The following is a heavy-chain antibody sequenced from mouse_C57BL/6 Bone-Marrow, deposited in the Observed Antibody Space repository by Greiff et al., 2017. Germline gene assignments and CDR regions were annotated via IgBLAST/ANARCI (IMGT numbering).Heavy chain of an antibody. D-gene: IGHD2-1*01. V-gene: IGHV5-6*01. CDR1: GFTFSSYG. Sequence: EVHLVESGGDLVKPGGSLKLSCAASGFTFSSYGMSWVRQTPDKRLEWVATISSGGSYTYYPDSVKGRFTISRDNAKNTLYLQMSSLKSEYTAMYYCARLGNSAWFAYWGQGTLVTVSA. CDR2: ISSGGSYT. J-gene: IGHJ3*01. CDR3: ARLGNSAWFAY.